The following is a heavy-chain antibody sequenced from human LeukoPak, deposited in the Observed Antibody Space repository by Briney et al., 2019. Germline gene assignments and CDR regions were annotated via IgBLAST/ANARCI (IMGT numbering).Heavy chain of an antibody. J-gene: IGHJ3*02. CDR2: ISYDGGKK. CDR3: ASLFLCYGCSSSSHNFNI. V-gene: IGHV3-30*03. D-gene: IGHD6-6*01. Sequence: PGGSLRLSCAASGFTFSSHDMHWVRQAPGKGLEWVAIISYDGGKKDYADSVKGRFTISRDNAKNSLYLQMNSLRAEDTAVYYCASLFLCYGCSSSSHNFNIWGQGTMVTVSS. CDR1: GFTFSSHD.